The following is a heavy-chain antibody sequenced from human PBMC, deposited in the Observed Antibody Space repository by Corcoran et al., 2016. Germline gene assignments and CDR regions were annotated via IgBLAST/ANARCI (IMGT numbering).Heavy chain of an antibody. V-gene: IGHV4-39*07. Sequence: QLQLQESGPGLVKPSETLSLTCTVSGGSISSSSYYWGWIRQPPGKGLEWLGSIYYSGSTYYNPSLKSRVTISVATSKNQFSLKLSSVTAADTAVYYCARGDYGDFTALFDYWGQGTLVTVSS. CDR3: ARGDYGDFTALFDY. D-gene: IGHD4-17*01. CDR2: IYYSGST. CDR1: GGSISSSSYY. J-gene: IGHJ4*02.